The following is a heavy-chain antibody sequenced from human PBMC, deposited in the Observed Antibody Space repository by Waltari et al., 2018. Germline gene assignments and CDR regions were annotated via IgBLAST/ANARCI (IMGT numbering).Heavy chain of an antibody. CDR2: IDPADSYT. J-gene: IGHJ5*02. CDR1: GYKFTDFW. V-gene: IGHV5-10-1*03. Sequence: EVQLVQSGAEVKKPGESLRISCQASGYKFTDFWIIWVRKVPGTGLEWMGKIDPADSYTFYSPSFQGHVTISADKSINTAYLQWSSLKASDTAIYFCARRISRYNRNTAPYTWIDPWGQGTLVTVSS. CDR3: ARRISRYNRNTAPYTWIDP. D-gene: IGHD3-9*01.